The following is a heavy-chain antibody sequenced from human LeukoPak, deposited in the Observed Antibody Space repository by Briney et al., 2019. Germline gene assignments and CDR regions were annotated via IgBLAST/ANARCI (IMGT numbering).Heavy chain of an antibody. CDR1: GFTFSSYA. Sequence: PGGSLRLSCAASGFTFSSYAMSWIRQPPGKGLEWIGEINHSGSTNYNPSLKSRVTISVDTSKNQFSLKLSSVTAADTAVYYCARGKPTYDYVWGSYRYNWFDPWGQGTLVTVSS. V-gene: IGHV4-34*01. CDR2: INHSGST. J-gene: IGHJ5*02. CDR3: ARGKPTYDYVWGSYRYNWFDP. D-gene: IGHD3-16*02.